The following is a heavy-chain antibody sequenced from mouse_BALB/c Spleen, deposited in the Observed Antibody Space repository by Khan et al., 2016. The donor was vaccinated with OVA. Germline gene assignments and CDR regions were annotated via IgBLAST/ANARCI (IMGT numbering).Heavy chain of an antibody. V-gene: IGHV1-5*01. CDR1: GYMFTDYL. Sequence: VQLQQPGTVLARPGTSARMSCKASGYMFTDYLMPWVKRRPGQGLDWIGSIYPGNNETNYNQKFKDKAKLTSVPSASSAYMDFTNLTNQDSPDSYCTRAGDGAFAVWGQGTLVTVTA. CDR3: TRAGDGAFAV. D-gene: IGHD3-1*01. CDR2: IYPGNNET. J-gene: IGHJ3*01.